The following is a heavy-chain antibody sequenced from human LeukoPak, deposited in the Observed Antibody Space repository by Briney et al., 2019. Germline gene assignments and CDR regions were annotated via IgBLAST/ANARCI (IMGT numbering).Heavy chain of an antibody. J-gene: IGHJ6*03. D-gene: IGHD6-6*01. CDR3: ANLIAARYYYYYMDV. CDR1: GFTFSSYG. V-gene: IGHV3-30*02. CDR2: IRYDGSNK. Sequence: GALRLSCAASGFTFSSYGMHWVRQAPGKGLEWVAFIRYDGSNKYYADSVKGRFTLSRDNSKNTLYLQMNSLRAEDTAVYYCANLIAARYYYYYMDVWGKGTTVTVSS.